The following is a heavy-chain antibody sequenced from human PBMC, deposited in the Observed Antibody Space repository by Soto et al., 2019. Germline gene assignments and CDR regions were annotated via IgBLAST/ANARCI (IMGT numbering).Heavy chain of an antibody. J-gene: IGHJ3*01. D-gene: IGHD3-3*01. Sequence: QVQLVQYGAEVRKPGSSVKVSGKAPGGTFSTYIISWVRQAPGQGLEWMGRIIPIPDITNYAQKCQCRVTVTADRSTSTAHIELTSLKSEDTAVYYCARDRITTRGDAFDLWRQGTMVTVSS. CDR1: GGTFSTYI. V-gene: IGHV1-69*08. CDR2: IIPIPDIT. CDR3: ARDRITTRGDAFDL.